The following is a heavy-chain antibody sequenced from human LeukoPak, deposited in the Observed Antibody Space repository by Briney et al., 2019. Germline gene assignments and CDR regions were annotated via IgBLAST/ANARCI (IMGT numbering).Heavy chain of an antibody. V-gene: IGHV3-21*01. CDR1: GFTFSSYS. CDR2: ISSSSSYI. J-gene: IGHJ3*02. CDR3: ARDRGIAAAGHLPDAFDI. Sequence: GGSLRLSCAASGFTFSSYSMNWVRQAPGKGLEWVSPISSSSSYIYYADSVKGRFTISRDNAKNSLYLQMNSLRAEDTAVYYCARDRGIAAAGHLPDAFDIWGQGTMVTVSS. D-gene: IGHD6-13*01.